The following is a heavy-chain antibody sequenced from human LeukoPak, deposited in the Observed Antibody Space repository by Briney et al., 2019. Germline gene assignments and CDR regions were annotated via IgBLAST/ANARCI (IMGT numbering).Heavy chain of an antibody. Sequence: GASVKVSCKASGYTFTSYGISWLRQAPGQGLEWMGWISAYNGNTNYAQKLQGRVTMTTDTSTSTAYMELRSLRSDDTVVYYCARDSELENFDYWGQGTLVTVSS. J-gene: IGHJ4*02. CDR2: ISAYNGNT. D-gene: IGHD1-1*01. V-gene: IGHV1-18*01. CDR1: GYTFTSYG. CDR3: ARDSELENFDY.